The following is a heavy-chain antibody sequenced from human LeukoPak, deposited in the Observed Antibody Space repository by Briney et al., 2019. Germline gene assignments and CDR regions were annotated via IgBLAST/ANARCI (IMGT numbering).Heavy chain of an antibody. CDR1: GFTFSTYG. J-gene: IGHJ4*02. Sequence: PGRSLRLSCAASGFTFSTYGMHWVRQAPGKGLEWVAVISGDGSSKYYADSVKGRFTISRDNSKNTLYLQMNSLRAEDTAVHYCAKVSSSGWYGDYFDYWGQGILVTVSS. CDR2: ISGDGSSK. CDR3: AKVSSSGWYGDYFDY. D-gene: IGHD6-19*01. V-gene: IGHV3-30*18.